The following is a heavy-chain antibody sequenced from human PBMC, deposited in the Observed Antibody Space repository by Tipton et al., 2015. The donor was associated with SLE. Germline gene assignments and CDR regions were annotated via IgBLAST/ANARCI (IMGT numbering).Heavy chain of an antibody. D-gene: IGHD3-22*01. V-gene: IGHV3-9*01. J-gene: IGHJ6*02. CDR1: GFNFDDHA. CDR3: GRGVYSEGSVGMDV. Sequence: SLRLSCAPSGFNFDDHAMHWVRQVPGKGLEWVSGMSWNSGSIGYADSVEGRFTISRDNAKNTLYLQMHRLRVDDTAVYYCGRGVYSEGSVGMDVWGQGTTVTVSS. CDR2: MSWNSGSI.